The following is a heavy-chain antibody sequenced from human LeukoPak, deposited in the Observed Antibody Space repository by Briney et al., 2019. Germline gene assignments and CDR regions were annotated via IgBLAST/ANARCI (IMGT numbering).Heavy chain of an antibody. D-gene: IGHD3-10*01. V-gene: IGHV3-15*01. CDR2: IKSKTDGGTT. Sequence: GGSLRLSCAASGFTLSNAWMSWVSQAPGKGLEWVGRIKSKTDGGTTDYAAPVKGRFTISRDDSKNTLYLQMNSLKTEDTAVYYCTTAYYYGSGSYLDYYYYGMDVWGEATTVTVSS. J-gene: IGHJ6*04. CDR3: TTAYYYGSGSYLDYYYYGMDV. CDR1: GFTLSNAW.